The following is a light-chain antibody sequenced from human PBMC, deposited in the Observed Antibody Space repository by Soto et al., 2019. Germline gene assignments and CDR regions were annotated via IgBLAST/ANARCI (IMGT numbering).Light chain of an antibody. CDR3: QSYDSSRYV. J-gene: IGLJ1*01. CDR2: GNS. V-gene: IGLV1-40*01. Sequence: QSVLTQAPAVSGGPGQRVTISCTGSSSNIGAGYDVHWYQQLPGTAPKLLIYGNSNRPSGVPDRFSGSKSGTSASLAITGLQAEDEADYYCQSYDSSRYVFGTGTKVTVL. CDR1: SSNIGAGYD.